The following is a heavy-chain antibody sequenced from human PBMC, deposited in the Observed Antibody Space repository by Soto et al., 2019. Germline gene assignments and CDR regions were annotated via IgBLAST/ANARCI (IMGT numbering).Heavy chain of an antibody. J-gene: IGHJ4*02. CDR2: ISPYNGNI. V-gene: IGHV1-18*01. Sequence: QVQLVQSGAEVKKPGASVKVSCKASGYTFTTYGISWVRQAPGQGLEWMGWISPYNGNINYAQKVQGRVTMTTDTSTSTAYMELRSRRSDDTAVYYCARDHYYDSSGYYFDCWGQGTLVTVSS. CDR1: GYTFTTYG. CDR3: ARDHYYDSSGYYFDC. D-gene: IGHD3-22*01.